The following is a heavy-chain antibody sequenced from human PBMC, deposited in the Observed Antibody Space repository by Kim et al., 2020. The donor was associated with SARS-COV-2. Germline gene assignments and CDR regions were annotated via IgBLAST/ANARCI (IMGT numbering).Heavy chain of an antibody. CDR1: GFGFSEYS. CDR3: VNGFSSSGAGD. Sequence: GGFLRLSCAASGFGFSEYSMSWVRQAPGKGLEWISYISPSSGNIFYAESVKGRFTISRDDAKNTLYLQMRSLRAEDTAVYYCVNGFSSSGAGDWGQGTLVTVSS. D-gene: IGHD1-26*01. V-gene: IGHV3-21*01. CDR2: ISPSSGNI. J-gene: IGHJ4*02.